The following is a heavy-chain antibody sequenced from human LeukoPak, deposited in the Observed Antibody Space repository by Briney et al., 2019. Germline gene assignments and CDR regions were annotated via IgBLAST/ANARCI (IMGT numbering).Heavy chain of an antibody. Sequence: SETLSLTCTVSGDSISSGGYYWSWIRQYPGKGLEWIGYIYYSGSPYYNPSLKSRVTISVDTSKNQFSLKLRSVTAADTAFYYCARVGSYTRGPRDECYYYGMDVWGQGTTVTVSS. CDR1: GDSISSGGYY. J-gene: IGHJ6*02. D-gene: IGHD6-13*01. V-gene: IGHV4-31*03. CDR3: ARVGSYTRGPRDECYYYGMDV. CDR2: IYYSGSP.